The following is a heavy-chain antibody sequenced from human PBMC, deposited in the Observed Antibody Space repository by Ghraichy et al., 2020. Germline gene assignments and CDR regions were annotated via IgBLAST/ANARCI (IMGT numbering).Heavy chain of an antibody. J-gene: IGHJ4*02. V-gene: IGHV3-21*01. CDR2: ISSSSSYI. CDR3: ARDIEDYYDSSGTGDY. D-gene: IGHD3-22*01. Sequence: GGSLRLSCAASGFTFSSYSMNWVRQAPGKGLEWVSSISSSSSYIYYADSVKGRFTISRDNAKNSLYLQMNSLRAEDTAVYYCARDIEDYYDSSGTGDYWGQGTLVTVSS. CDR1: GFTFSSYS.